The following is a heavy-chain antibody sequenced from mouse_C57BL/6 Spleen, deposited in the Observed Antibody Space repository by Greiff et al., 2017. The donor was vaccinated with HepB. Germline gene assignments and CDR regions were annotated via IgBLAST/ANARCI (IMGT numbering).Heavy chain of an antibody. Sequence: EVQVVESGGGLVKPGGSLKLSCAASGFTFSSYAMSWVRQTPEKRLEWVATISDGGSYTYYPDNVKGRFTISRDNAKNNLYLQMSHLKSEDTAMYYCASSYGNYEDWYFDVWGTGTTVTVSS. CDR3: ASSYGNYEDWYFDV. D-gene: IGHD2-1*01. V-gene: IGHV5-4*01. J-gene: IGHJ1*03. CDR1: GFTFSSYA. CDR2: ISDGGSYT.